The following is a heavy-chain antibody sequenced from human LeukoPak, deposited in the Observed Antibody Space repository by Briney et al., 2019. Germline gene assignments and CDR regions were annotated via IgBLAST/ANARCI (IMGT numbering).Heavy chain of an antibody. J-gene: IGHJ6*02. V-gene: IGHV3-33*01. Sequence: GGSLRLSCAASDFTFSNYGMHWVRQAPGKGLEWVALIWYDGTNKQYADSVKGRFTISRDNSKNTMYLQVNTLRAEDTAVYYCARGYVTVTTRDPFIKYYYFYGMDVWGQGTTVTVSS. D-gene: IGHD4-4*01. CDR3: ARGYVTVTTRDPFIKYYYFYGMDV. CDR2: IWYDGTNK. CDR1: DFTFSNYG.